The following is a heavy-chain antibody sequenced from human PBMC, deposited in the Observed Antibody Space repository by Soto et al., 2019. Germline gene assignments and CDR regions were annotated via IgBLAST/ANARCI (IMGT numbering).Heavy chain of an antibody. CDR1: GDSVSSNSAA. J-gene: IGHJ6*02. Sequence: SQTLSLTCAISGDSVSSNSAAWNWIRQSPSRGLEWLGRTYYRSKWYNDYAVSVKSRIIINPDTSKNQFSLQLNSVTPEDTAVYYCARAGPQDWHHHYYYYGMDVWGQGTTVTVSS. V-gene: IGHV6-1*01. CDR3: ARAGPQDWHHHYYYYGMDV. CDR2: TYYRSKWYN. D-gene: IGHD2-15*01.